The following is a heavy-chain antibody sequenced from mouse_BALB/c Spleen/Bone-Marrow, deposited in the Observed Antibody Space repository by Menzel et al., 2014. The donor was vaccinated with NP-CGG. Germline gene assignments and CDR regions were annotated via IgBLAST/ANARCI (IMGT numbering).Heavy chain of an antibody. Sequence: LVKPGASVKLSCEASGYTFTSYWINWIKQRPGQGLEWIGRIAPGSGSTYYNEMFKGKATLTVDTSSSTAYIQLSSLSSEDSAVYFCARFPIYYGNYGAMDYWGQGTSVTVSS. CDR1: GYTFTSYW. CDR3: ARFPIYYGNYGAMDY. J-gene: IGHJ4*01. CDR2: IAPGSGST. D-gene: IGHD2-1*01. V-gene: IGHV1S41*01.